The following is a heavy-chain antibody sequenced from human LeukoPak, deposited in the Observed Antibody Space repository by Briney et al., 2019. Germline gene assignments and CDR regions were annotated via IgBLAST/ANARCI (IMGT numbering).Heavy chain of an antibody. Sequence: PGGSLRLSCAASGFTFSSYAMSWVRQAPGKGLEWVSAISGSGGSTYYAYSVKGRFTISRDNSKNTLYLQMNSLRAEDTAVYYCAKDRSSSWYGGWFDPWGQGTLVTVSS. D-gene: IGHD6-13*01. J-gene: IGHJ5*02. V-gene: IGHV3-23*01. CDR3: AKDRSSSWYGGWFDP. CDR1: GFTFSSYA. CDR2: ISGSGGST.